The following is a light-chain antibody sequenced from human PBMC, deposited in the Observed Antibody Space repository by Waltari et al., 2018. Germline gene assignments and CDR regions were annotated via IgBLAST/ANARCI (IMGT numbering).Light chain of an antibody. V-gene: IGKV1-5*03. CDR2: KAS. J-gene: IGKJ4*01. CDR1: ESVKNN. Sequence: DVQLTHYPSTLSASVGDRVTITCRASESVKNNLAWYQHQLGKAPKVLVHKASRLESGVPSRFSGSGYGTEFTLTISSLEPDDFATYYCHQYNTLPLTFGGGTKVEIK. CDR3: HQYNTLPLT.